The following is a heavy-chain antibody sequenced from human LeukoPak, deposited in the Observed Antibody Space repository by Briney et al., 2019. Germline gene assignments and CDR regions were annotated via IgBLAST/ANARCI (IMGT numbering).Heavy chain of an antibody. CDR1: GDSISSGDYY. CDR3: ASDSSGYYDDAFDI. D-gene: IGHD3-22*01. V-gene: IGHV4-30-4*01. Sequence: PSQTLSLTCTVSGDSISSGDYYWSWIRQPPGKGLEWIGYIYSSGSTYYNPSLKSRVTISVDTSKNQFSLKLSSVTAADTAVYYCASDSSGYYDDAFDIWGQGTMVTVSS. CDR2: IYSSGST. J-gene: IGHJ3*02.